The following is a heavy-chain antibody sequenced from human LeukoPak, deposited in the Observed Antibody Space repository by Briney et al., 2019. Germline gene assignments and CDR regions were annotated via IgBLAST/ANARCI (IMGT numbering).Heavy chain of an antibody. CDR2: ISGSGGST. J-gene: IGHJ4*02. V-gene: IGHV3-23*01. D-gene: IGHD2-2*01. Sequence: GGSLRLSCAASGFXFSDYYMSWIRQAPGKGLEWVSAISGSGGSTYYADSVKDRFTISRDNSKNTLYLQMNSLRAEDTAVYYCAKDLGDIVVVPAVTLDYWGQGTLVTVSS. CDR1: GFXFSDYY. CDR3: AKDLGDIVVVPAVTLDY.